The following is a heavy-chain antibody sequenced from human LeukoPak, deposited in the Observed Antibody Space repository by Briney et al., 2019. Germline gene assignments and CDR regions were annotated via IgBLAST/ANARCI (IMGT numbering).Heavy chain of an antibody. CDR1: GDSISSNNC. J-gene: IGHJ4*02. D-gene: IGHD2-2*01. CDR3: AKDKGYCSSTSCQRRGTYYFDY. Sequence: PSETLSLTCDVSGDSISSNNCYSWVRQSPGKGLEWIGEVCPRGGINYNPSLMTRVSISPDRPKNRFFLNIFSVTAADTAIYYCAKDKGYCSSTSCQRRGTYYFDYWGQGTLVTVSS. V-gene: IGHV4-4*02. CDR2: VCPRGGI.